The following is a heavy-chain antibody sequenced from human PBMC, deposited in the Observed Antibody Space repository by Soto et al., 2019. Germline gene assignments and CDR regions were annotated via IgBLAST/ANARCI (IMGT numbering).Heavy chain of an antibody. CDR3: ARGPVTVTTNFDY. CDR2: IYYSGRT. J-gene: IGHJ4*02. CDR1: GGSISSGDYY. V-gene: IGHV4-30-4*01. Sequence: QVQLQESGPGLVKPSQTLSLTCTVSGGSISSGDYYWSWIRQPPGKGLEWIGYIYYSGRTYYNPSLMSRVTISVDTSKNQFSLKLSSVTAADTAVYYCARGPVTVTTNFDYWGQGTLVTVSS. D-gene: IGHD4-17*01.